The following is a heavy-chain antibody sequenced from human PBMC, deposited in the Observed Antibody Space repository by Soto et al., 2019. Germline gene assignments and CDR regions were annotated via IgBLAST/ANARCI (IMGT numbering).Heavy chain of an antibody. CDR1: GFTFSSYA. CDR2: ISYDGSNK. D-gene: IGHD3-22*01. Sequence: GGSLRLSCAASGFTFSSYAMHWVRQAPGKWLEWVAVISYDGSNKYYADSVKGRFTISRDNSKNTLYLQMNSLRAEDTAVYYCARERGTYYYDSSGYYFGFFDYWGQGXLVTVSS. J-gene: IGHJ4*02. V-gene: IGHV3-30-3*01. CDR3: ARERGTYYYDSSGYYFGFFDY.